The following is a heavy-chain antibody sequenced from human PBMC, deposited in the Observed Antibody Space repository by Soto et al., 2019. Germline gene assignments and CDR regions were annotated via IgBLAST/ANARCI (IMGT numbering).Heavy chain of an antibody. CDR1: GYTFTSYG. Sequence: QVQLVQSGAEVKKPGASVKVSCKASGYTFTSYGISWVRQAPGQGLEWMGWISAYNGNTNYAQKLQGRVTMTTDTSTSTAYMELRSLRSDDTAVYYCARDREYDYVWGSYRYKGWYFDLWGRGTLVTVSS. D-gene: IGHD3-16*02. V-gene: IGHV1-18*04. CDR3: ARDREYDYVWGSYRYKGWYFDL. CDR2: ISAYNGNT. J-gene: IGHJ2*01.